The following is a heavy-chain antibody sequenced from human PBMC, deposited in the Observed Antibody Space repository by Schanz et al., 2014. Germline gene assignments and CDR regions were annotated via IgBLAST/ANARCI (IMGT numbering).Heavy chain of an antibody. CDR1: GFTFSDHY. CDR2: ISASGGST. CDR3: AKARRKSNCSGGRCFHYSYYGMDV. Sequence: PGGSLRLSCAASGFTFSDHYMDWVRQAPGKGLEWVSTISASGGSTYYADSVKGRFTISRDNSKNILYLQMNSLRAEDTAVYYCAKARRKSNCSGGRCFHYSYYGMDVWGQGTTVTVSS. D-gene: IGHD2-15*01. J-gene: IGHJ6*02. V-gene: IGHV3-23*01.